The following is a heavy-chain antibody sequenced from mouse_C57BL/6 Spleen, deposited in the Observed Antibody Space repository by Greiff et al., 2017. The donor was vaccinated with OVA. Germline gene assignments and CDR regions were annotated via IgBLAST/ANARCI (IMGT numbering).Heavy chain of an antibody. J-gene: IGHJ4*01. CDR1: GFTFSSYA. Sequence: VQLKESGGGLVKPGGSLKLSCAASGFTFSSYAMSWVRPTPEKRLEWVATISDGGSYTYYPDNVKGRFTISRDNAKNNLYLQMSHLKSEDTAMYYCARDRGSYAMDYWGQGTSVTVSS. V-gene: IGHV5-4*01. CDR2: ISDGGSYT. CDR3: ARDRGSYAMDY.